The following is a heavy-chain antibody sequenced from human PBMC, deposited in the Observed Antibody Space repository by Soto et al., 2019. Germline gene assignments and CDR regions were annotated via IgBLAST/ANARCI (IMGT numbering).Heavy chain of an antibody. D-gene: IGHD7-27*01. CDR3: ETLLAETAEYNLFDP. CDR2: IYPYDSDT. V-gene: IGHV5-51*01. J-gene: IGHJ5*02. Sequence: GESLKISCGASGYSFRDYWIGWVRQMPGKGLEWMGIIYPYDSDTRYSPSFQGQGTISADKSVSTIHLEWSSLKASDTAIYSCETLLAETAEYNLFDPWGQGTRVTVSS. CDR1: GYSFRDYW.